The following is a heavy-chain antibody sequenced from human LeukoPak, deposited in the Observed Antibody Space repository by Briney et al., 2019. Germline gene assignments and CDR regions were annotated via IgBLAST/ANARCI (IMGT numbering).Heavy chain of an antibody. CDR1: GFTFSSYA. J-gene: IGHJ6*02. CDR3: AREPSGWVHYYGMDV. D-gene: IGHD6-19*01. V-gene: IGHV3-30-3*01. Sequence: GGSLRLSCAASGFTFSSYAMHWVRQAPGKGLEWVAVISYDGSNKYYADSVKGRFTISRDNSKNTLYLQMNSLRAEDAAVYYCAREPSGWVHYYGMDVWGQGTTVTVSS. CDR2: ISYDGSNK.